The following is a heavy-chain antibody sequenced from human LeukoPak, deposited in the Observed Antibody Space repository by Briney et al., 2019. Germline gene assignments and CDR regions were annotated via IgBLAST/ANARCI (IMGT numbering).Heavy chain of an antibody. CDR1: GFTFSSYG. CDR3: ATYDIVVVVAERAFDY. V-gene: IGHV3-30*03. D-gene: IGHD2-15*01. Sequence: GGSLRLSCAASGFTFSSYGMHWVRQAPGKGLKWVAVISYDGSNKYYADSVKGRFTISRDNSKNTLYLQMNSLRAEDTAVYYCATYDIVVVVAERAFDYWGQGTLVTVSS. CDR2: ISYDGSNK. J-gene: IGHJ4*02.